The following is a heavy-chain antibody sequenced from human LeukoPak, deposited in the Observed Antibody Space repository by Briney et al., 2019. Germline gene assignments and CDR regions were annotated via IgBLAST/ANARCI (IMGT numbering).Heavy chain of an antibody. CDR3: VRMDTALVHFDY. D-gene: IGHD5-18*01. J-gene: IGHJ4*02. CDR1: GFTVSSNY. V-gene: IGHV3-53*01. CDR2: LYSGGST. Sequence: GGSLRLSCAASGFTVSSNYMTCVRQAPGEGLEWVSILYSGGSTYYADSVKGRFTISRDNSKNTLYLQMNSLRAEDTAVYYCVRMDTALVHFDYWGQGTLVTVSS.